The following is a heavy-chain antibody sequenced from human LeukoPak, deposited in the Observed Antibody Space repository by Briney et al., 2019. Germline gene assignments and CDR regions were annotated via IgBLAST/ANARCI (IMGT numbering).Heavy chain of an antibody. CDR3: AKDLRHPPYFDY. V-gene: IGHV3-23*01. CDR1: RFTFSSYA. Sequence: GGSLRLSCAASRFTFSSYAMSWVRQAPGKGLEWVSAISGSGGNTYYADSVKGRFTISRDNSKNTLYLQMNSLRAEDTALYYCAKDLRHPPYFDYWGQGTLVTVSS. J-gene: IGHJ4*02. CDR2: ISGSGGNT. D-gene: IGHD4-17*01.